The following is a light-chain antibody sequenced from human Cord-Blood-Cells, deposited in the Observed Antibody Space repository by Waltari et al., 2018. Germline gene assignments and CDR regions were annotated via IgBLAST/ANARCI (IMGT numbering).Light chain of an antibody. CDR1: SGSFASNY. J-gene: IGLJ2*01. Sequence: NFMLTQPHSVSESPGKTVTISCTGSSGSFASNYVQWDQQRPGSAPTTVIYEDNQRPSGVPDRFSGSIDSSSNSASLPISGLKTEDEADYYCQSYDSSNVVFGGGTKLTVL. CDR3: QSYDSSNVV. CDR2: EDN. V-gene: IGLV6-57*02.